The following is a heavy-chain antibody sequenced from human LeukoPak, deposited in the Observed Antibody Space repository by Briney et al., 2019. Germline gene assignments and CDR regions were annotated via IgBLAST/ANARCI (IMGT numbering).Heavy chain of an antibody. CDR2: IYYSGST. J-gene: IGHJ4*02. CDR1: GGSISSSSYY. CDR3: ARPMAAAGLDY. V-gene: IGHV4-39*01. D-gene: IGHD6-13*01. Sequence: SETLPLTCTVSGGSISSSSYYWGWIRQPPGKGLEWIGSIYYSGSTYYNPSLKSRVTISVDTSKNQFSLKLSSVTAADTAVYYCARPMAAAGLDYWGQGTLVTVSS.